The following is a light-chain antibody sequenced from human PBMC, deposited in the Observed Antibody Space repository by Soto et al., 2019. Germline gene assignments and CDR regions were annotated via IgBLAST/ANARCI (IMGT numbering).Light chain of an antibody. CDR2: LEGSGNY. J-gene: IGLJ2*01. V-gene: IGLV4-60*03. Sequence: QSVLTQSSSASASLGSSVKLTCTLSSGHSTYIISWHQHQPGKAPRYLMKLEGSGNYNKGSGVPDRFSGSSSGADRYLIISNLQSEDEAYYYSETWYSNSLIFGGGNKLTVL. CDR1: SGHSTYI. CDR3: ETWYSNSLI.